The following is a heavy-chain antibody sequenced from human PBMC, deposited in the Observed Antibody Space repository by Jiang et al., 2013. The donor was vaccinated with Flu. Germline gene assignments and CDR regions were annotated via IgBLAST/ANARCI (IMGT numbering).Heavy chain of an antibody. CDR2: IYYTGST. J-gene: IGHJ5*02. CDR3: ARGGHRYGSGTYNWFDP. D-gene: IGHD3-10*01. V-gene: IGHV4-59*01. Sequence: PGLVKASETLSLTCTVSGYSISGYYWSWIRQPPGKGLEWIGYIYYTGSTNYNPSLKSRATISVDTSKNQFSLKLSSVTAADTAVYYCARGGHRYGSGTYNWFDPWGQGTLVTVSS. CDR1: GYSISGYY.